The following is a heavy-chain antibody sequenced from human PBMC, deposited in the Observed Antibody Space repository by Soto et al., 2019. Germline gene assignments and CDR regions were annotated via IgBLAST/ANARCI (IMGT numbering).Heavy chain of an antibody. CDR2: IYYSGST. CDR1: GGSISSSSYY. D-gene: IGHD3-3*01. V-gene: IGHV4-39*01. J-gene: IGHJ4*02. CDR3: ASGYYDFWSGYVDY. Sequence: QLQLQESGPGLVKPSETLSLTCTVSGGSISSSSYYWGWIRQPPGKGLEWIGSIYYSGSTYYNPSLKSRVTISVDTSKNQFSLKLSSVTAADTAVYYCASGYYDFWSGYVDYWGQGTLVTVSS.